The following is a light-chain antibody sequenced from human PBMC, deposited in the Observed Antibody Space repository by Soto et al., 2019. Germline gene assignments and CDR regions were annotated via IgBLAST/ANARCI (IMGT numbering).Light chain of an antibody. CDR2: GAV. Sequence: EIVMTQSPVTLSVSPGERATLSCRASQNVGGDLAWYQQIPGQAPRLLIYGAVTRATGVAARFSGGGSGTEFTLTVDSLQSEDLAIYYCQQYNAWPRTFGQGTKLEI. V-gene: IGKV3-15*01. J-gene: IGKJ2*01. CDR3: QQYNAWPRT. CDR1: QNVGGD.